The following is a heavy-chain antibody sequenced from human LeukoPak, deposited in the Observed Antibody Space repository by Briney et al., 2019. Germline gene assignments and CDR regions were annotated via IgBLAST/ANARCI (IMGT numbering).Heavy chain of an antibody. CDR1: GLTFSSYW. J-gene: IGHJ4*02. V-gene: IGHV3-7*01. D-gene: IGHD3-22*01. CDR2: MNQDGSKK. Sequence: GGSLRLSCVTSGLTFSSYWMSWVRQAPGKGLEWVANMNQDGSKKYYVDSVKGRFTISRDNAKNSLYLQMNSLRAEDTAMYYCARGVADYHDSSGYQNWGQGTLVTVSS. CDR3: ARGVADYHDSSGYQN.